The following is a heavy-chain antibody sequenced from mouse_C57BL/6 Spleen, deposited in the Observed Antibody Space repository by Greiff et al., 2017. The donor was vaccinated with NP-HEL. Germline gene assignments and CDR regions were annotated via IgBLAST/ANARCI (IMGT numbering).Heavy chain of an antibody. V-gene: IGHV1-42*01. CDR2: INPSTGGT. J-gene: IGHJ2*01. D-gene: IGHD1-1*01. CDR1: GYSFTGYY. Sequence: VHVKQSGPELVKPGASVKISCKASGYSFTGYYMNWVKQSPEKSLEWIGEINPSTGGTTYNQKFKAKATLTVDKSSSTAYMQLKSLTSEDSAVYYCARYGTDFDYWGQGTTLTVSS. CDR3: ARYGTDFDY.